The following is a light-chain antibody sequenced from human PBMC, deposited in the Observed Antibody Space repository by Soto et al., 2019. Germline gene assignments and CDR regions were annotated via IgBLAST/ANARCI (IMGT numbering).Light chain of an antibody. Sequence: QSALTQPASVSGSAGQSITISCTGTSSDVGGYNYVSWYQQHPGKAPKLMIYEVSNRPSRVSNRFSGSKSGNTASLTISGLQAEDEADYYCSSYTSSSTLVFGGGTKLTVL. CDR2: EVS. CDR1: SSDVGGYNY. V-gene: IGLV2-14*01. J-gene: IGLJ2*01. CDR3: SSYTSSSTLV.